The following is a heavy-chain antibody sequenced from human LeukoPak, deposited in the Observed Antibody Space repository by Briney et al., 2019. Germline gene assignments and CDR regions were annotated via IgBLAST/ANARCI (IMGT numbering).Heavy chain of an antibody. Sequence: PSETLSLTCAVSGYSISTCYYWGWVRQPPGKGLEWIGNSYHSGTSYYNPSLKSRVSISVDTSKNQFSLKLRSVTAADTAVYYCARKYGSNAGHFDYWGQGALVTVSS. D-gene: IGHD4-23*01. CDR1: GYSISTCYY. CDR3: ARKYGSNAGHFDY. V-gene: IGHV4-38-2*01. J-gene: IGHJ4*02. CDR2: SYHSGTS.